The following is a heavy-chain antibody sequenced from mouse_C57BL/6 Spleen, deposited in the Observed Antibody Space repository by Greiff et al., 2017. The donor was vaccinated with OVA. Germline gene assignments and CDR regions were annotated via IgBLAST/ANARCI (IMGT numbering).Heavy chain of an antibody. D-gene: IGHD1-1*02. CDR3: ARDYGPFDY. J-gene: IGHJ2*01. V-gene: IGHV1-59*01. CDR1: GYTFTSYW. CDR2: IDPSDSYT. Sequence: QVQLQQPGAELVRPGTSVKLSCKASGYTFTSYWMHWVKQRPGQGLEWIGVIDPSDSYTNYNQKFKGKATLTVDTSSSTAYMPLSSLTSEDSAVYYCARDYGPFDYWGQGTTLTVSS.